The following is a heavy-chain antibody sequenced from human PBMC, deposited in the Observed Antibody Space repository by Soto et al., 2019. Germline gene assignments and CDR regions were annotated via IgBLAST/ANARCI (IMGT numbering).Heavy chain of an antibody. Sequence: PSETLSLTCTVSGGSISNADYYWSWIRQPPGKGLEWIGYIYYSGSTYYNPSLKSRLNISIDTSKNHFSLKLSSVTAADTAVYYCARGASGYYKADNWFDHWGQGTLVTVSS. CDR3: ARGASGYYKADNWFDH. CDR2: IYYSGST. J-gene: IGHJ5*02. D-gene: IGHD3-22*01. V-gene: IGHV4-30-4*01. CDR1: GGSISNADYY.